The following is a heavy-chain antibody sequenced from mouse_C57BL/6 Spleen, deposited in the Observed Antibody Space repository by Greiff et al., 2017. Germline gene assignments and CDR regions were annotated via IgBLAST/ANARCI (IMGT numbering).Heavy chain of an antibody. CDR2: INPSSGYT. CDR1: GYTFTSYT. V-gene: IGHV1-4*01. J-gene: IGHJ4*01. D-gene: IGHD3-2*02. CDR3: ARSRTAQATDYYYAMDY. Sequence: QVQLQQSGAELARPGASVKMSCKASGYTFTSYTMHWVKQRPGQGLEWIGYINPSSGYTKYNQKFKDKATLTADKSSSTAYMQLSSLTSEDSAVYYCARSRTAQATDYYYAMDYWGQGTSGTVSS.